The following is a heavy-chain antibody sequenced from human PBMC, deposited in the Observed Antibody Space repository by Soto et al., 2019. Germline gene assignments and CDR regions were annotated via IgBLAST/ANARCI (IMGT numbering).Heavy chain of an antibody. CDR2: IKQDGSEK. CDR1: GFTFVTYW. Sequence: GGSLRLSCAASGFTFVTYWMSWVRQAPGKGLEWVANIKQDGSEKSYVDSVKGRFTISRDNAKNSLYLQMNSLRAEDTAVYYCARDHRYTHGHDYWGQGSLVTVSS. D-gene: IGHD5-18*01. CDR3: ARDHRYTHGHDY. J-gene: IGHJ4*02. V-gene: IGHV3-7*01.